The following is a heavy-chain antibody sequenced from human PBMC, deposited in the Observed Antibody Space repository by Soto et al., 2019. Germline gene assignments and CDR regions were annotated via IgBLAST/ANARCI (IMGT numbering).Heavy chain of an antibody. CDR3: ARDRPGDEGDGFDI. J-gene: IGHJ3*02. V-gene: IGHV3-53*02. D-gene: IGHD3-10*01. CDR2: LYSGGST. Sequence: EVQLVETGGGLIQPGGSLRLSCAASGLTVSSNYMNWVRQAPGKGLEWVSGLYSGGSTHYAGSVKGRLIISRDNSKNTLYLQMNSLRVEYTAVYYCARDRPGDEGDGFDIWGHGTMVTVSS. CDR1: GLTVSSNY.